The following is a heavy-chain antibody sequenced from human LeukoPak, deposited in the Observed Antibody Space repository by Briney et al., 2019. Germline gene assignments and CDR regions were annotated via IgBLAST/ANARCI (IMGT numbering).Heavy chain of an antibody. V-gene: IGHV3-23*01. CDR3: ANDHWYYYDSSGYSKLYYFDY. Sequence: PGGSLRLSCAASGVTFTSYAMSWVRQAPGKGLEWVSAIYGSGGSTYYAYSVKGRFAISRDNSKNTLYLQMNSLRAEDTAVYYCANDHWYYYDSSGYSKLYYFDYWGQGTLVTVSS. J-gene: IGHJ4*02. CDR1: GVTFTSYA. D-gene: IGHD3-22*01. CDR2: IYGSGGST.